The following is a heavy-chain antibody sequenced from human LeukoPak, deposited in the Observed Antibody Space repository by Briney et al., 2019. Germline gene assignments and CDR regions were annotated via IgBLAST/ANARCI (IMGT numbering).Heavy chain of an antibody. D-gene: IGHD5/OR15-5a*01. J-gene: IGHJ5*01. CDR1: DYSITSGDY. CDR3: ARNMSTEGWFDS. CDR2: IYNSVST. V-gene: IGHV4-38-2*01. Sequence: PSETLSLTCVVSDYSITSGDYWAWTRQPPGKGLEWIGSIYNSVSTSYNPSLKSRVTMSVDPSKNQFSLNLRSVTAADTAVYFCARNMSTEGWFDSWGRGTLVTVSS.